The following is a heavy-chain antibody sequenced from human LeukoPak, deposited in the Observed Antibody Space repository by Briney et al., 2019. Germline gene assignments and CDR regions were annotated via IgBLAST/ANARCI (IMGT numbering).Heavy chain of an antibody. CDR1: GYTFTSYY. D-gene: IGHD3-9*01. CDR2: INPSGGST. Sequence: ASVKVSCKASGYTFTSYYMHWVRQAPGQGLEWMGIINPSGGSTTYAQKFQGRVTMTRDTSTSTVYMELSSLRSEDTAVYYCARDFDISTGYSNWFDPWGQGTLVTVSS. CDR3: ARDFDISTGYSNWFDP. V-gene: IGHV1-46*01. J-gene: IGHJ5*02.